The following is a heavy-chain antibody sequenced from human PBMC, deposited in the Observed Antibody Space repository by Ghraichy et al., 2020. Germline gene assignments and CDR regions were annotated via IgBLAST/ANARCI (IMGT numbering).Heavy chain of an antibody. CDR2: IYYSGST. Sequence: SETLSLTCTVSGGSISSYYWSWIRQPPGKGLEWIGYIYYSGSTNYNPSLKSRVTISVDTSKNQFSLKLSSVTAADTAVYYCARDPPYCSSTSCHAFDIWGQGTMVTVSS. J-gene: IGHJ3*02. D-gene: IGHD2-2*01. CDR1: GGSISSYY. CDR3: ARDPPYCSSTSCHAFDI. V-gene: IGHV4-59*01.